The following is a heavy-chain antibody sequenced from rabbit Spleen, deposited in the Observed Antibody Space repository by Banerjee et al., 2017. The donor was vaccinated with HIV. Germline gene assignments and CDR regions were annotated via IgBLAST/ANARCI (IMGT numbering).Heavy chain of an antibody. Sequence: QSLEESGGGLVKPEGSLTLTCKASGFDFSAYGVRWVRQAPGKGLELIACINTATAKPVYASWAKGRFTISRTSSTTVTLQMTSLTAADTATYFCARDLAGVIGWNFNLWGQGTLVT. J-gene: IGHJ4*01. CDR2: INTATAKP. V-gene: IGHV1S40*01. CDR3: ARDLAGVIGWNFNL. D-gene: IGHD4-1*01. CDR1: GFDFSAYG.